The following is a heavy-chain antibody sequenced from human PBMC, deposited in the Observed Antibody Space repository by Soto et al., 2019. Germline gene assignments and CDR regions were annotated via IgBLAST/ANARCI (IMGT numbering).Heavy chain of an antibody. J-gene: IGHJ6*02. CDR2: ISSSGSTI. CDR1: GFTFSSYE. D-gene: IGHD3-22*01. CDR3: AGNYDSSGYTLYYYYGMDV. V-gene: IGHV3-48*03. Sequence: GGSLRLSCAASGFTFSSYEMNWVRQAPGKGLEWVSYISSSGSTIYYADSVKGRFTISRDNAKNSLYPQMNSLRAEDTAVYYCAGNYDSSGYTLYYYYGMDVWGQGTTVTVSS.